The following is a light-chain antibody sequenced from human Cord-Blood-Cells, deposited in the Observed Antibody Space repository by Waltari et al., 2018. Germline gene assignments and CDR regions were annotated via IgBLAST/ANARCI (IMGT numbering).Light chain of an antibody. J-gene: IGKJ4*01. CDR2: DAS. V-gene: IGKV1-33*01. Sequence: DIHMTQSPSSLSASVGDRVTLTCQASQDISNYLNWYQQKPGKAPKLLIYDASNLETGVPSRFSGSGSGTDFTFTISSLQPEDIATYYCQQYDNLPLTFGGGTKVEIK. CDR3: QQYDNLPLT. CDR1: QDISNY.